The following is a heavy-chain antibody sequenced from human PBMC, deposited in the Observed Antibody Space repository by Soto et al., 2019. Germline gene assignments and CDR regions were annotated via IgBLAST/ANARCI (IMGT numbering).Heavy chain of an antibody. D-gene: IGHD6-19*01. CDR1: GFTFSSYG. Sequence: GGSLRLSCAASGFTFSSYGMHWVRQAPGKGLEWVAVIWYDGSNKYYADSVKGRFTISRDNSKNTLYLQMNSLRAEDTAVYYCARDCIAVAGTTYYYYMDVWGKGTTVTVSS. V-gene: IGHV3-33*01. CDR2: IWYDGSNK. J-gene: IGHJ6*03. CDR3: ARDCIAVAGTTYYYYMDV.